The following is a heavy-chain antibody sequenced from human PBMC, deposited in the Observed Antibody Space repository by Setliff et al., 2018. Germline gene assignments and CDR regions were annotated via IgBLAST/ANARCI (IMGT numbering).Heavy chain of an antibody. V-gene: IGHV4-39*07. CDR2: IYYSGST. J-gene: IGHJ6*02. Sequence: PSETLSLTCTVSGGSISSSSYYWGWIRQPPGKGLEWIGSIYYSGSTYYNPSLKSRVTISVDTSKNQFSLKPSSVTAADTAVYYCARVLAAAGYYYYGMDVWGQGTTVTVSS. CDR1: GGSISSSSYY. CDR3: ARVLAAAGYYYYGMDV. D-gene: IGHD6-13*01.